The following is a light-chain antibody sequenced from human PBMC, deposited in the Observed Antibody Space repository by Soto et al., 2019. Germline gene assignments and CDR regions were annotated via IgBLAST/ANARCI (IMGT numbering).Light chain of an antibody. CDR2: DAS. Sequence: IVMTQSPATLSVSPWERATLSCRASQSVRSNLAWYQQKPGQAPRLLMYDASTRATGIPARFSGSGSGTEFTLTISSLQSEDCAIYYCQQYHTWPITFGGGTKVDI. J-gene: IGKJ4*01. V-gene: IGKV3-15*01. CDR3: QQYHTWPIT. CDR1: QSVRSN.